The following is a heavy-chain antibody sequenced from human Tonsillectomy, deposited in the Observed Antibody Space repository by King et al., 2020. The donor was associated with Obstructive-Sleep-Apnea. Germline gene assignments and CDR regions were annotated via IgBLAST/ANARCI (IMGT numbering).Heavy chain of an antibody. CDR3: ARAGRIGVGVEYFQH. D-gene: IGHD2-15*01. J-gene: IGHJ1*01. V-gene: IGHV4-59*01. CDR2: IYYSGST. Sequence: PLQESGPGLVKPSETLSLTCTVSGGSISSYYWSWIRQPPGKGLEWIGYIYYSGSTNYNPSLKSRVTISVDTSKNQFSLKLSSVTAADTAVYYCARAGRIGVGVEYFQHWGQGTLVTVSS. CDR1: GGSISSYY.